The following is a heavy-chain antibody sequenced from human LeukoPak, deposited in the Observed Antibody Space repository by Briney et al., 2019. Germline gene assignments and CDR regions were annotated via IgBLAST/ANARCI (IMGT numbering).Heavy chain of an antibody. D-gene: IGHD1-26*01. J-gene: IGHJ4*02. Sequence: GGSLRLSCAASGFTFSSYGMHWVRQAPGKGLEWVAFIRYDGSNKYYADSVKGRFTISRDNSKNTLYLQMNSLRAEDTAVYYCAKGDRALWALDYWGQGTLVTVSS. CDR3: AKGDRALWALDY. CDR2: IRYDGSNK. CDR1: GFTFSSYG. V-gene: IGHV3-30*02.